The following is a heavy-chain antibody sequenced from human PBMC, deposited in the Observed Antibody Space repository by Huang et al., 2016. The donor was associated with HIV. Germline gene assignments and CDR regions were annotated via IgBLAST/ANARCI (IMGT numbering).Heavy chain of an antibody. CDR3: ARDVPVAAAPLLDY. CDR1: GYIFSNYG. CDR2: ISAYTGNT. V-gene: IGHV1-18*01. D-gene: IGHD6-13*01. J-gene: IGHJ4*02. Sequence: QVQLMQSGAEVKKPGASVKVSCKSSGYIFSNYGISWGRPAPGQGLEWMAWISAYTGNTHDAQRLQDRVTLTTDTSTGTAYMELRSLTSDDTAIYYCARDVPVAAAPLLDYWGQGTLVTVSS.